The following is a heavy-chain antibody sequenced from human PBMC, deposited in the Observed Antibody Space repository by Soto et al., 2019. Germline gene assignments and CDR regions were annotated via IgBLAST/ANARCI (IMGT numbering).Heavy chain of an antibody. CDR1: GGTFSSFINYP. CDR3: ARRDTSGFLRYFDN. D-gene: IGHD3-3*01. J-gene: IGHJ4*02. Sequence: SVKVSCKSSGGTFSSFINYPINWVRQAPGQGLEWMGGIVPNVGTVNYAQKFRGKVTITADKSTGTAYMELSSLRSEDTALYYCARRDTSGFLRYFDNRGQGTQVTVSS. V-gene: IGHV1-69*06. CDR2: IVPNVGTV.